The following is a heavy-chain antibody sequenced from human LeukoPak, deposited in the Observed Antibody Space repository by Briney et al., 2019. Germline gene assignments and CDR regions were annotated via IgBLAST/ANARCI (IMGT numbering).Heavy chain of an antibody. CDR3: ARVREGGSVCGSYRSSYYTDY. CDR1: GDSISSSSSY. V-gene: IGHV4-39*07. CDR2: IDYSGNT. J-gene: IGHJ4*02. D-gene: IGHD3-16*02. Sequence: SETLSLTSTVSGDSISSSSSYWGWIRQPPGRGLGWIGCIDYSGNTYKNTSRKTRVTISVNTSKNQFSLKLSSVAAAERAGFSCARVREGGSVCGSYRSSYYTDYWGQGTLVTVSS.